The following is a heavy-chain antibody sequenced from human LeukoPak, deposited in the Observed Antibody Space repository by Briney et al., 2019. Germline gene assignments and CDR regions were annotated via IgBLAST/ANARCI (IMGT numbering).Heavy chain of an antibody. CDR1: GYTFTGYH. J-gene: IGHJ4*02. V-gene: IGHV1-2*02. CDR2: IIPNSGAT. Sequence: ASVKVSCKASGYTFTGYHMHWVRQAPGQGLEWMGWIIPNSGATRYAQKFQGRVTMTRDTSISTAYMELSGLRSDDTAVYYCARDSGYCTTNNCFHPFDYWGQGTLVTVSS. D-gene: IGHD2-2*01. CDR3: ARDSGYCTTNNCFHPFDY.